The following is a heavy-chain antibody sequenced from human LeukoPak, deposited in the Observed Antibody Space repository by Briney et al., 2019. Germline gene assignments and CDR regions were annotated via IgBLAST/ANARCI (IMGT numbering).Heavy chain of an antibody. V-gene: IGHV3-23*01. D-gene: IGHD6-19*01. J-gene: IGHJ4*02. Sequence: PGGSLRLSCAASGFTFSSYAMSWVRQAPGKGLEWVSAITGSGGNTYYADSVKGRFTISRDNSKNTVYLQVNSLRAEDTAVYYCAKTSGWPYYFDYWGQGALVTVSS. CDR2: ITGSGGNT. CDR3: AKTSGWPYYFDY. CDR1: GFTFSSYA.